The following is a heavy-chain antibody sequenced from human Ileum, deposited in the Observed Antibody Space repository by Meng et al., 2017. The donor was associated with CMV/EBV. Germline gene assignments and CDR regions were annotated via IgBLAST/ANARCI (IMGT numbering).Heavy chain of an antibody. CDR1: GFTFSDNY. Sequence: VQLVESGGGLVQPGGSLRLSCAASGFTFSDNYMDWVRQAPGKGLEFVARIRNKASDYSTEYAASVKGRFTISRDDSKNSLYLQMDSLRTEDTAVYYCTKDKDGAGDWWGQGALVTVSS. D-gene: IGHD3/OR15-3a*01. CDR2: IRNKASDYST. J-gene: IGHJ4*02. CDR3: TKDKDGAGDW. V-gene: IGHV3-72*01.